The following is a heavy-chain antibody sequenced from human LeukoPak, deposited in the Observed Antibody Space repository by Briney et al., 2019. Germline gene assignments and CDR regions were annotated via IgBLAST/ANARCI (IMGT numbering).Heavy chain of an antibody. D-gene: IGHD4-17*01. J-gene: IGHJ3*02. CDR1: GFTFSSYA. CDR3: AEPDGDYVGQLDAFDI. Sequence: GGSLRLSCAASGFTFSSYAMHWVRQAPGKGLEWVAVISYDGSNKYYADSVKGRFTISRDNSKNTLYLQMNSLRAEDTAVFYCAEPDGDYVGQLDAFDIWGQGTMVTVSS. CDR2: ISYDGSNK. V-gene: IGHV3-30*04.